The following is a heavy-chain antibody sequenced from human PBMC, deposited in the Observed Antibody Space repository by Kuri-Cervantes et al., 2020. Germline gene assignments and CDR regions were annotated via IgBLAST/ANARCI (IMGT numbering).Heavy chain of an antibody. CDR1: GGTFSSYA. CDR3: TWVPCSGGRCYSDWFDP. Sequence: ASVKVSCKASGGTFSSYAISWVRQAPGQGLEWMGIINPSDRSTYYAPKFRGRVTMTRDTSTSTVYMELSSVRSEDTAVYYCTWVPCSGGRCYSDWFDPWGQGTLVTVSS. D-gene: IGHD2-15*01. V-gene: IGHV1-46*01. J-gene: IGHJ5*02. CDR2: INPSDRST.